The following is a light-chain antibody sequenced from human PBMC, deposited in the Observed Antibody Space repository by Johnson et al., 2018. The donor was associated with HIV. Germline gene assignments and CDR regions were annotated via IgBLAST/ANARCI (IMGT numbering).Light chain of an antibody. CDR1: SSNIGNNY. V-gene: IGLV1-51*02. CDR3: GTWDSSLGAYYV. J-gene: IGLJ1*01. CDR2: ENN. Sequence: QSVLTQPPSVSAAPGQKVAISCSGSSSNIGNNYVSWYQQLPGTAPKLLIYENNKRPSGIPDRFSGSKSGTSATLDITGLQTGDEANYYCGTWDSSLGAYYVFGSGTEVTVL.